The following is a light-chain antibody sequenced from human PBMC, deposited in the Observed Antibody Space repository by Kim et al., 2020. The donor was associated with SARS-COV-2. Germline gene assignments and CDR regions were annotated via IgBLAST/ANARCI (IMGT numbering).Light chain of an antibody. V-gene: IGKV3-15*01. Sequence: EVVMTQSPATLSVSPGERATLSCTASDRVSSNLAWYQQKPGHGPRLLIYDASTRANGIPSRFSASGSGTEFTLTISSLQSEDFVFYYCQQYSNWPPTFGQGTRLEIK. CDR2: DAS. CDR3: QQYSNWPPT. CDR1: DRVSSN. J-gene: IGKJ5*01.